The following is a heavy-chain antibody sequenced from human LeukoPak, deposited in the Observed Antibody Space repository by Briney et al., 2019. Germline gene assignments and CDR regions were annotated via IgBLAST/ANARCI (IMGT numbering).Heavy chain of an antibody. Sequence: SETLSLTCTVSGYSISSGYYWGWIRQPPGKGLEWIGSIYHSGSTYYNPSLKSRVTISVDTSKNQFSLKLSSVTAADTAVYYCARDQVGVGAPHFDYWGQGTLVTVSS. CDR1: GYSISSGYY. V-gene: IGHV4-38-2*02. CDR2: IYHSGST. CDR3: ARDQVGVGAPHFDY. J-gene: IGHJ4*02. D-gene: IGHD1-26*01.